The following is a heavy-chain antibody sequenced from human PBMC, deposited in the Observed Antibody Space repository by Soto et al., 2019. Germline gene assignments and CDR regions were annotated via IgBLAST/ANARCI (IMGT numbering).Heavy chain of an antibody. CDR2: ISGSGGST. D-gene: IGHD5-18*01. V-gene: IGHV3-23*01. CDR1: GFTFSSYA. J-gene: IGHJ4*02. Sequence: GXSLRLSCAASGFTFSSYAISWVNQAPGKGLEWVSAISGSGGSTYYADSVKGRFTISRDNSKNTLYLQMNSLRDEDTAVYYCAKDLYSYGQQASDYWGQGTLVTVSS. CDR3: AKDLYSYGQQASDY.